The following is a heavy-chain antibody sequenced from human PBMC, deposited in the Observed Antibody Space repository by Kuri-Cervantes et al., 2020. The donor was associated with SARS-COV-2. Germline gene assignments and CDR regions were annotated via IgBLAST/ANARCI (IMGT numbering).Heavy chain of an antibody. V-gene: IGHV3-23*01. CDR3: VKTPNYDLWSGYYYFDY. D-gene: IGHD3-3*01. Sequence: GESLKISCAASGFTFSNYAMSWVRQAPGKGLEWVSGLGGSGDVTYYADSVKGRFTISRDNSKNTLYLQMSSLRAEDTAVYYCVKTPNYDLWSGYYYFDYWGQGTLVTVSS. CDR2: LGGSGDVT. J-gene: IGHJ4*02. CDR1: GFTFSNYA.